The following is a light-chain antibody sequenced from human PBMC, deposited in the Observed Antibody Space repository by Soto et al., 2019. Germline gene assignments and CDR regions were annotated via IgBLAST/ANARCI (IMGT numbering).Light chain of an antibody. J-gene: IGKJ1*01. CDR3: QQYNDWPRT. CDR2: GSS. CDR1: QSVSSS. V-gene: IGKV3-15*01. Sequence: EIVMTQSPATLSVSPGERATLSCRASQSVSSSLAWYQQRPGQAPRLLIFGSSTRATGIPARFSGSGSGTDFTLTISSLQAEEFAVYYCQQYNDWPRTFGQGTKVEIK.